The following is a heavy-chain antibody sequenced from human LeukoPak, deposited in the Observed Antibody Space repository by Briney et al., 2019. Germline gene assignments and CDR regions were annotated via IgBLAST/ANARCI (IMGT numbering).Heavy chain of an antibody. CDR3: ARRGESTTYGDYRFDY. CDR2: ISGSSGLT. V-gene: IGHV3-23*01. Sequence: QPGGSLRLSCAASGFTFSNHAMSWVRQAPGRGLEWVSAISGSSGLTYYADSVKGRFTISRDNSKNTLFLQTNSLRAEDTAVYYCARRGESTTYGDYRFDYWGQGTLVTVSS. CDR1: GFTFSNHA. J-gene: IGHJ4*02. D-gene: IGHD4-17*01.